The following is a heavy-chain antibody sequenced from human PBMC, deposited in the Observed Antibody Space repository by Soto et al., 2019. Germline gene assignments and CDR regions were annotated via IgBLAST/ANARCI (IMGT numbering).Heavy chain of an antibody. CDR2: FYYTGST. J-gene: IGHJ4*02. CDR3: ARSMHYSDGSNYAPFDY. Sequence: QVQLQESGPGLVKPSETLSLTCTVSGGSVSSGNYYWSWIRQPPGKGLEWIGYFYYTGSTNYNPSLMSRVTISIAASKNQFSLRLSSVTAADTAVYYCARSMHYSDGSNYAPFDYWGQGTLVTVSS. CDR1: GGSVSSGNYY. D-gene: IGHD3-22*01. V-gene: IGHV4-61*01.